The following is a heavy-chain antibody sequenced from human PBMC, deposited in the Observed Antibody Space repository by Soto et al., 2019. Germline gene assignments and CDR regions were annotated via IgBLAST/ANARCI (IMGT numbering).Heavy chain of an antibody. V-gene: IGHV4-59*01. Sequence: SETLSLTCTVSGGSISSYYWSWIRQPPGKGLEWIGYIYYSGSTNYNPSLKSRVTISVDTSKDQFSLKLSSVTAADTAVYYCARDLGRGGAAAGLREAAFDIWGQGTMVTVSS. CDR2: IYYSGST. CDR3: ARDLGRGGAAAGLREAAFDI. D-gene: IGHD6-13*01. J-gene: IGHJ3*02. CDR1: GGSISSYY.